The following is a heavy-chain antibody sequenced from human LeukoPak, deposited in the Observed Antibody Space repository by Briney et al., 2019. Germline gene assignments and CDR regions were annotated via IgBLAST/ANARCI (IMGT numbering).Heavy chain of an antibody. V-gene: IGHV4-61*02. CDR3: ARARSGSGSYGRFDY. Sequence: PSETLSLTCTVPGGSINSGGYYWSWIRQPAGRALEWIGRIYTSGSTNYNPSLKSRVTISVHTSKNQFSLNVTSVTAADTAVYYCARARSGSGSYGRFDYWGQGTLVTVSS. CDR2: IYTSGST. D-gene: IGHD3-10*01. CDR1: GGSINSGGYY. J-gene: IGHJ4*02.